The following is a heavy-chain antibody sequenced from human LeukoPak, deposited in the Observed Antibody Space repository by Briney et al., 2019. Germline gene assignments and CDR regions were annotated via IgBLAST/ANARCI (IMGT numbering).Heavy chain of an antibody. Sequence: GASVKVSCKASGGIFNSYAIRWVRQAPGEGLEWMGWINPNSGGTNYAQKFQGRVTMTRDTSISTAYMELSRLRSDDTAVYYCARGTKSSGWSPTFDYWGQGTLVTVSS. J-gene: IGHJ4*02. CDR2: INPNSGGT. D-gene: IGHD6-19*01. V-gene: IGHV1-2*02. CDR3: ARGTKSSGWSPTFDY. CDR1: GGIFNSYA.